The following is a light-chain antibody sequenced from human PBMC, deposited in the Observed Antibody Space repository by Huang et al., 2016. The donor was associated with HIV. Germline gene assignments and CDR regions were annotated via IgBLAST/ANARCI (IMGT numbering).Light chain of an antibody. CDR2: LGS. J-gene: IGKJ1*01. Sequence: DIVMVQSPVSLSVTPGEAASITCRSSQSLLHSNGHNYLDWYRQKPGQSPQLLIYLGSTRAAGVPDRFSGSGSGTDFTLKINRVEADDVGVYYCMQGLQSLTFGQGTKVEI. CDR3: MQGLQSLT. V-gene: IGKV2-28*01. CDR1: QSLLHSNGHNY.